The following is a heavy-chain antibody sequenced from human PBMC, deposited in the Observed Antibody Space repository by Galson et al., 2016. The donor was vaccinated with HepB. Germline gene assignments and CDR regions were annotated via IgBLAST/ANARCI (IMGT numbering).Heavy chain of an antibody. Sequence: SLRLSCAASGFTATDYNMNWLRQVPGRGLEWISTITTWDITHYADPVKGRFTMSRNRDRNSVVLQMTGLRVDDTAVYYCAGCVPFSQCSWFRPWGQGTLVSVSS. CDR2: ITTWDIT. CDR1: GFTATDYN. CDR3: AGCVPFSQCSWFRP. J-gene: IGHJ5*02. V-gene: IGHV3-69-1*01. D-gene: IGHD3-10*01.